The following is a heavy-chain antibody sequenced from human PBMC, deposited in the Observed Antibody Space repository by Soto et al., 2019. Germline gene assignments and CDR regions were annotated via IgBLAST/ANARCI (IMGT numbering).Heavy chain of an antibody. CDR2: ISSRGDGP. Sequence: GLSMRLSCAASGCISRNLDRRWIRQAPGKGLEWVSAISSRGDGPYYTESVRGRFTISRDNSKNTLYLQMNRLRVEDTAVYYCANRLEGPSGYYSDDTWAQGTLVTVSS. V-gene: IGHV3-23*01. CDR3: ANRLEGPSGYYSDDT. J-gene: IGHJ5*01. CDR1: GCISRNLD. D-gene: IGHD3-9*01.